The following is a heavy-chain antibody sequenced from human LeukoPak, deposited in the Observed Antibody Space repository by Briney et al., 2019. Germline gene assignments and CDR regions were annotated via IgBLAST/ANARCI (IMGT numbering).Heavy chain of an antibody. V-gene: IGHV3-23*01. D-gene: IGHD3-22*01. Sequence: GGSLRLSXAASGFTFSSYAMSWVRQAPGKGLEWLSAISGSGGSTYYVDSVKGRFTISRDNSKNTLYLQMNSLRAEDTAVYYCAKSGRITMIVVVMYAFDIWGQGTMVTVSS. J-gene: IGHJ3*02. CDR3: AKSGRITMIVVVMYAFDI. CDR2: ISGSGGST. CDR1: GFTFSSYA.